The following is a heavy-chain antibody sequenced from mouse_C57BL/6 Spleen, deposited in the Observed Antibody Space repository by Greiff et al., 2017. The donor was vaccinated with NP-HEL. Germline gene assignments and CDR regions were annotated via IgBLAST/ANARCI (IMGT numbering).Heavy chain of an antibody. V-gene: IGHV1-80*01. CDR2: IYPGDGDT. D-gene: IGHD1-3*01. J-gene: IGHJ3*01. CDR1: GYAFSSYW. Sequence: QVQLKESGAELVKPGASVKISCKASGYAFSSYWMNWVKQRPGKGLEWIGQIYPGDGDTNYNGKFKGKATLTADKSSSTAYMQLSSLTSEDSAVYCCARSGSAWFADWGQGTLVTVSA. CDR3: ARSGSAWFAD.